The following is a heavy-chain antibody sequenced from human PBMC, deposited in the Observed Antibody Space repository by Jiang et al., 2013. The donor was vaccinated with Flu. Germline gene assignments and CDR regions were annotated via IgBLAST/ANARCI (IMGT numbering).Heavy chain of an antibody. V-gene: IGHV2-5*02. D-gene: IGHD3-3*01. CDR1: GFSLSTSGVS. J-gene: IGHJ4*02. CDR2: IYWDDDK. Sequence: KPTQTLTLTCTFSGFSLSTSGVSVGWIRQPPGKALEWLALIYWDDDKRYSPSLKSRLTITKDTSKNQVVLTLTNMDPVDTATYYCAHTPSYGFLSGDTGFYDYWGQGTLVTVSS. CDR3: AHTPSYGFLSGDTGFYDY.